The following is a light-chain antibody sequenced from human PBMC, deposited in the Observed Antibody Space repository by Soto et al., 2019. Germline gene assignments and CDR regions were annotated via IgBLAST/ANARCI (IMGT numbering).Light chain of an antibody. Sequence: QSALTQPASVSGSPGQSITISCTGTNSDVGGYNYVSWYQQHPGKAPKLMIYDVTNRPSGVSNRFSGSKSGSTASLTISGLQAEDEADYYCCSYTSVSTYVFGTGTKVTVL. CDR1: NSDVGGYNY. CDR3: CSYTSVSTYV. J-gene: IGLJ1*01. V-gene: IGLV2-14*03. CDR2: DVT.